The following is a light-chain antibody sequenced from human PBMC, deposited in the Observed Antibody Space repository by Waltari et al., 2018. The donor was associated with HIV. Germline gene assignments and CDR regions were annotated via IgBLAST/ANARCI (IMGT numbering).Light chain of an antibody. CDR3: QHYGDSLT. V-gene: IGKV3-20*01. CDR1: QTVSSSY. Sequence: EIVLTQSPGTLSLSPGERATLSCRASQTVSSSYLAWYRQKPGQTPRLLIYAAYSRAPGVPDRVSGGGSGTDFTLTISSLEPEDFAVYYCQHYGDSLTFGQGTKVEIK. J-gene: IGKJ2*01. CDR2: AAY.